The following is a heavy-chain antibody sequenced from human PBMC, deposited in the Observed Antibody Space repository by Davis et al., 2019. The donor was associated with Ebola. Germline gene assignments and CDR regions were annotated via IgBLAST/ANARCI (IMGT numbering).Heavy chain of an antibody. V-gene: IGHV3-74*01. Sequence: GESLKISCSASGFTFSSYAMHWVRQAPGKGLVWVSRINSGANTIDYADSVKGRFTISRDNAKNTLYLQMNNLRAEDTALYYRAKTNVMWELLHWGQGTQVTVSS. J-gene: IGHJ4*02. CDR1: GFTFSSYA. D-gene: IGHD1-26*01. CDR3: AKTNVMWELLH. CDR2: INSGANTI.